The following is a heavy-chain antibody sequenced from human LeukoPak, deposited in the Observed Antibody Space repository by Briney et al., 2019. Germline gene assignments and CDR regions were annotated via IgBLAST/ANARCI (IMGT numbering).Heavy chain of an antibody. V-gene: IGHV1-69*04. CDR1: GGTFRNYV. Sequence: SVKVSCKASGGTFRNYVITWVRQAPGQGLEWMGRIITISGIQISAQKFQGRVTFTADKSTSTAYMQLSSLRSEDTAVYYCARVENGGTLDYWGQGTPVTVSS. CDR2: IITISGIQ. D-gene: IGHD4-23*01. CDR3: ARVENGGTLDY. J-gene: IGHJ4*02.